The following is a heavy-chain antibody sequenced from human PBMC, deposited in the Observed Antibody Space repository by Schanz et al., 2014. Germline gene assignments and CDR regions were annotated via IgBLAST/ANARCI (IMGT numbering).Heavy chain of an antibody. J-gene: IGHJ4*02. V-gene: IGHV3-11*01. CDR3: ARIGGSVFDY. CDR1: GFPFSDYF. D-gene: IGHD3-10*01. Sequence: QVQLVDSGGGLVKPGGSLSLSCTASGFPFSDYFMAWIRQPPGRGLEWVSYIGNGGVTIYYADSVKGRFTISRDNSKNSLYLQMNSLRAEDTAVYYCARIGGSVFDYWAQGTLVTVSS. CDR2: IGNGGVTI.